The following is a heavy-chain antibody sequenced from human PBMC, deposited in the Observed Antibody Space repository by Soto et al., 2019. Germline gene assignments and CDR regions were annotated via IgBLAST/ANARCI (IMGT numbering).Heavy chain of an antibody. V-gene: IGHV1-69*01. J-gene: IGHJ4*02. CDR3: ARDGGRHSGGIDY. D-gene: IGHD1-26*01. CDR2: IIPIFGTA. CDR1: GGTFSSYS. Sequence: QVQLVQSGAEVKKPESSVKVSCKASGGTFSSYSINWVQQAPGQGLEWMGEIIPIFGTANYAQKFQGRVTITADESTSTAYMELSSLRSEDTAVYYCARDGGRHSGGIDYWGQGTLVTVSS.